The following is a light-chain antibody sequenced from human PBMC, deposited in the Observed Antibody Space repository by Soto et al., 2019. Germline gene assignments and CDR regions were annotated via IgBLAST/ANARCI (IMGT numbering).Light chain of an antibody. J-gene: IGKJ2*01. CDR1: QSVSSSY. CDR3: QQYGSSPLYT. V-gene: IGKV3-20*01. CDR2: GAS. Sequence: EIVLTQSPGTLSLSPGERATLSCRARQSVSSSYLAWYQQKPGQAPRLLIYGASSRATGIPDRFSGGGAGTDFTHTISRLEPEDFAVYYCQQYGSSPLYTFGQGTKLQIK.